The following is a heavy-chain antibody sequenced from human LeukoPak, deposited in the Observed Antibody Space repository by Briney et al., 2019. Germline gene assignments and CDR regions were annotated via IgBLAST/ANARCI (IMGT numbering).Heavy chain of an antibody. CDR3: AVEYSSARRADY. V-gene: IGHV3-23*01. CDR1: GFTFSSYA. CDR2: ISGSGGST. J-gene: IGHJ4*02. D-gene: IGHD6-25*01. Sequence: GGSLRLSCAASGFTFSSYAMSWVHQAPGKGLEWVSAISGSGGSTYYADSVKGRFTISRDNSKNTLYLQMNSLRAEDTAVYYCAVEYSSARRADYWGQGTLVTVSS.